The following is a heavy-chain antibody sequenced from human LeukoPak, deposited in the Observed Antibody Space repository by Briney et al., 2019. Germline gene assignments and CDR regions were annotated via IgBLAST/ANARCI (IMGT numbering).Heavy chain of an antibody. Sequence: SETLSLTCAVYGGSFSPYYWTWIRQPPGKGLEWIGEINHIGSANYNPSLKSRVTISVDTSKKQFSLMLSSVTAADTAVHFCARGSRGYCSGGSCYWFDPWGQGTLVTVSS. V-gene: IGHV4-34*01. CDR3: ARGSRGYCSGGSCYWFDP. J-gene: IGHJ5*02. CDR2: INHIGSA. D-gene: IGHD2-15*01. CDR1: GGSFSPYY.